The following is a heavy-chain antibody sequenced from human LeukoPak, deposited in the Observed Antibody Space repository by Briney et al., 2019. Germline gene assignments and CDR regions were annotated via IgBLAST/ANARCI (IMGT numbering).Heavy chain of an antibody. V-gene: IGHV4-4*07. Sequence: SETLSLTCAVYGGSFSGFYWSWIRQPAGKGLEWIGRIYTSGSTNYNPSLKSRLTMSVDTSKNQFSLKLGSVTAADTAVYYCARDVVAAAGTWDYWGQGTLVTVSS. CDR2: IYTSGST. D-gene: IGHD6-13*01. CDR3: ARDVVAAAGTWDY. CDR1: GGSFSGFY. J-gene: IGHJ4*02.